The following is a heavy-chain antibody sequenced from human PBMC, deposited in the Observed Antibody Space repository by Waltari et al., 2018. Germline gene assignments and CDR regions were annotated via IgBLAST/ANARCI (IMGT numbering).Heavy chain of an antibody. CDR1: GSSFTSYW. D-gene: IGHD6-13*01. Sequence: EVQLVQSGAEVKKPGESLKISCKGSGSSFTSYWIGWVRQLPGKGLEWMGIIYPGDSDTRYSPSFQGQVTISADKSISTAYLQWSSLKASDTAMYYCARIPGIAAAGTPDDYWGQGTLVTVSS. V-gene: IGHV5-51*01. CDR2: IYPGDSDT. J-gene: IGHJ4*02. CDR3: ARIPGIAAAGTPDDY.